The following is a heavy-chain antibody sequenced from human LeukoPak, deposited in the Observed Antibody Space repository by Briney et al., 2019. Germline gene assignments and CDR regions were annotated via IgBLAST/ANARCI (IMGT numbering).Heavy chain of an antibody. CDR1: GGSISSYY. Sequence: SETLSLTCTVSGGSISSYYWSWIRQPPGKGLEWIGYIYYSGSTNYNPSLKRRVTISVDTSKNQFSLKLSSVTAADTAVYSCAREGAMVRGVMGFDPWGQGTLVTVSS. J-gene: IGHJ5*02. CDR3: AREGAMVRGVMGFDP. D-gene: IGHD3-10*01. CDR2: IYYSGST. V-gene: IGHV4-59*01.